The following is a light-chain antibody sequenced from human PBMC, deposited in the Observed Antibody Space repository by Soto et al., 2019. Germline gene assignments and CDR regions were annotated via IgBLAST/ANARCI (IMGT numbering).Light chain of an antibody. Sequence: QSALAQPPSASGTPGRRVTVSCSGSSSNIASNTVNWYQQLPGTAPKLLIYSNDQRPSGVPDRFSASKSGTSASLAISGLQSEDEADYYCASWDDSLNGHVLGTGTKVTVL. CDR1: SSNIASNT. V-gene: IGLV1-44*01. CDR2: SND. CDR3: ASWDDSLNGHV. J-gene: IGLJ1*01.